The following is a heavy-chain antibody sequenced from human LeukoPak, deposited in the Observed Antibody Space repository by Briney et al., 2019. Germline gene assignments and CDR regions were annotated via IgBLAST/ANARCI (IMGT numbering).Heavy chain of an antibody. CDR3: AAQGGSGDLRY. CDR1: GFTFSSYC. D-gene: IGHD4-17*01. Sequence: GGSLRLSCAASGFTFSSYCMTWVRQAPGKGLEWVANIKQDGTAKYYVDSVKGRFTISRDNAKNSLYLQMNSLRAEDTAVYYCAAQGGSGDLRYWGQGTLVTVSS. J-gene: IGHJ4*02. CDR2: IKQDGTAK. V-gene: IGHV3-7*05.